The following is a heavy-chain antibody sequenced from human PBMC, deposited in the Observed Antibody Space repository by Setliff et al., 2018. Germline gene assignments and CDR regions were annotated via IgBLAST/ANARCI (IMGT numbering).Heavy chain of an antibody. J-gene: IGHJ6*03. Sequence: SETLSLTCTVSGGSISSYSWSWIRQPPGKGLQWIGYMYYSGSTNYNPSLKSRVTISVDTSKNQFSLKLSAVTAADTAVYFCAREDGPNYYYYYMDIWGKGTTVTVSS. D-gene: IGHD2-8*01. V-gene: IGHV4-59*12. CDR2: MYYSGST. CDR1: GGSISSYS. CDR3: AREDGPNYYYYYMDI.